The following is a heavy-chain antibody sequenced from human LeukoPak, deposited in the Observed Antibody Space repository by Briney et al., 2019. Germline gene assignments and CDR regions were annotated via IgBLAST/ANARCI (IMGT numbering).Heavy chain of an antibody. CDR1: GFTFSTYW. Sequence: GGSLRLSCAASGFTFSTYWTTWVRQAPGKGLEWVANIKEDGSEKYYVDSVKGRFTISRDNAKNSVYLQMNSLIAEDTAVYYCARGKLVFDYWGQGILVTVSS. J-gene: IGHJ4*02. V-gene: IGHV3-7*01. CDR2: IKEDGSEK. CDR3: ARGKLVFDY.